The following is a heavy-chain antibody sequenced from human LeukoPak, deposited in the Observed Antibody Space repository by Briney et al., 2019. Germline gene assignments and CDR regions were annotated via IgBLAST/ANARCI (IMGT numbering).Heavy chain of an antibody. V-gene: IGHV3-23*01. Sequence: GGSLRLSCAASGFTFSSYAISWVRQAPGKGLEWVSAISGSDGSTYYADSVKGRFTISRDNSKNTLSLQMNSLRAADTAVFYCARGTDSSGWYGAFDIWGQGTLVTVSP. CDR3: ARGTDSSGWYGAFDI. CDR2: ISGSDGST. D-gene: IGHD6-19*01. CDR1: GFTFSSYA. J-gene: IGHJ3*02.